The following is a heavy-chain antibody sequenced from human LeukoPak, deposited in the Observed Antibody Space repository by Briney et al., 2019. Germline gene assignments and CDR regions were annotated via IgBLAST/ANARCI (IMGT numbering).Heavy chain of an antibody. CDR1: GFALNDYW. Sequence: GGSLRLSCAASGFALNDYWMNWVRQVPGKGLMWVAHINSDGTRTTYAHPVKGRFTVCRDNAKNTLYLQTNSLRAEDTAVYYCARDRSRWSIAPDADVWGQGTTVTVSS. CDR3: ARDRSRWSIAPDADV. CDR2: INSDGTRT. V-gene: IGHV3-74*01. J-gene: IGHJ6*02. D-gene: IGHD2-15*01.